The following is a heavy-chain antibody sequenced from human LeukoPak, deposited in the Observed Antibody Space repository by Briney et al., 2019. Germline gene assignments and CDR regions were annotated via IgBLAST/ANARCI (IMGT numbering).Heavy chain of an antibody. CDR2: INSDGSIT. V-gene: IGHV3-74*01. CDR3: ARDAVDTANAV. D-gene: IGHD5-18*01. CDR1: GFTFTTYW. J-gene: IGHJ6*02. Sequence: GGSLRLSCAASGFTFTTYWMHWVRQAPGKGLVWVSHINSDGSITSYADSVKGRFTISRDSAKNTLYLQMNSLRAEDTAVYYCARDAVDTANAVWGQGTTVTVSS.